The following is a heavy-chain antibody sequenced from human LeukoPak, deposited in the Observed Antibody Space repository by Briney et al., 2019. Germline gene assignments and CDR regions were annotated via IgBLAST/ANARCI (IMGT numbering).Heavy chain of an antibody. CDR3: ARDTGWDNWFDP. D-gene: IGHD6-19*01. CDR1: GDSVSSNSAA. J-gene: IGHJ5*02. V-gene: IGHV6-1*01. CDR2: TYYRSEWYN. Sequence: SETLSLTCVISGDSVSSNSAAWNWIRQSPSRGLEWLGRTYYRSEWYNGYAVSVKSRISINADTSKNQVSLQLNSVTPEDTAVYYCARDTGWDNWFDPWGQGTLVIVSS.